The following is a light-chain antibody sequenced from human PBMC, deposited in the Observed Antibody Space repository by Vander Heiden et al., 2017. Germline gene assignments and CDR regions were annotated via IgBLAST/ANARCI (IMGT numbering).Light chain of an antibody. Sequence: QSALTQPASVSGSPGQSITIPCTGTSSDVGGYNYVSWYQQHPGKAPKRMIYDVSNRPSGVSNRFSGSKSDNTASLTISGLQAEDEADYYCSSYTSSSTLVFGGGTKLTVL. CDR1: SSDVGGYNY. J-gene: IGLJ2*01. CDR2: DVS. V-gene: IGLV2-14*03. CDR3: SSYTSSSTLV.